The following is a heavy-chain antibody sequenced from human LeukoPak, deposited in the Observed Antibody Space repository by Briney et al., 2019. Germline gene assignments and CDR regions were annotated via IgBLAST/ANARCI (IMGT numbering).Heavy chain of an antibody. CDR1: GGTFSSYA. CDR3: ARENYGDYEPHRDY. D-gene: IGHD4-17*01. V-gene: IGHV1-69*04. CDR2: IIPIFGIA. J-gene: IGHJ4*02. Sequence: ASVKVSCKASGGTFSSYAISWVRQAPGQGLVWMGRIIPIFGIANYAQKFQGRVTITADKSTSTAYMELSSLRSEDTAVYYCARENYGDYEPHRDYWGQGTLVTVSS.